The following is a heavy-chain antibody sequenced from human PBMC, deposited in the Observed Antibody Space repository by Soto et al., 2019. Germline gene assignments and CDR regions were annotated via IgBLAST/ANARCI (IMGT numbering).Heavy chain of an antibody. CDR1: GFTFSSYA. CDR2: ISGSGGST. D-gene: IGHD2-15*01. J-gene: IGHJ6*04. Sequence: PGGSLRLSCAASGFTFSSYAMSWVRQAPGKGLEWVSAISGSGGSTYYADSVKGRFTISRDNAKNTLYLQMNSLRAEDTAVYYCARAASTSVYYYDGEVWGKGMIVTVSS. CDR3: ARAASTSVYYYDGEV. V-gene: IGHV3-23*01.